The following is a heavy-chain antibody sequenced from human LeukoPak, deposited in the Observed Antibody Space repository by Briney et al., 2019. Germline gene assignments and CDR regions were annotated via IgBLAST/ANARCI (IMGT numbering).Heavy chain of an antibody. CDR1: GFTFSSYS. Sequence: PGGSLRLSCAASGFTFSSYSMNWVRQAPGKGLEWVSSISSSSSYIYYADSVKGRFTISRDNAKNSLYLQMNSLRAEDTAVYYCARNPVAVAASRGTNWFDPWGQGTLVTVSS. V-gene: IGHV3-21*01. D-gene: IGHD6-19*01. CDR2: ISSSSSYI. J-gene: IGHJ5*02. CDR3: ARNPVAVAASRGTNWFDP.